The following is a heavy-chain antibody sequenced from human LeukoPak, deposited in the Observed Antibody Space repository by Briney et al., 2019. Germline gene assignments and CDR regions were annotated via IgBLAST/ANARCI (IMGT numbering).Heavy chain of an antibody. CDR1: GYTFTDYY. V-gene: IGHV1-2*02. D-gene: IGHD6-13*01. CDR3: ARDLEAAAALDY. CDR2: IHPNSGGI. Sequence: ASVKVSCKTSGYTFTDYYLHWVRQAPGQGLEWMGWIHPNSGGINYAQNFQGRVSMTRDTPTSTAYMELSRLRSDDTAVYYCARDLEAAAALDYWGQGTLVTVSS. J-gene: IGHJ4*02.